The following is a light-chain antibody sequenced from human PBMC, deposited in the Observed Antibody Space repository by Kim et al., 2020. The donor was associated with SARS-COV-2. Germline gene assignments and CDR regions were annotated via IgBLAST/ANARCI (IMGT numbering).Light chain of an antibody. J-gene: IGKJ1*01. Sequence: SPGERATLSCRASQSVSSSYLAWYQQKPGQAPRLLMYDASSRATGIPDRFSGSGSGTDFTLTISRLEPEDFAVYYCQQYGNSPWTFGQGTKVDIK. CDR3: QQYGNSPWT. CDR2: DAS. CDR1: QSVSSSY. V-gene: IGKV3-20*01.